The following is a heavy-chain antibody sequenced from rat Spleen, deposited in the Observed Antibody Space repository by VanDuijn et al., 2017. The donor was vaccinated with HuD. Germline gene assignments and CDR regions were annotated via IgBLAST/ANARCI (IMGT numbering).Heavy chain of an antibody. V-gene: IGHV5-29*01. Sequence: EVQLVESDGGLVQPGRSLKLSCAASGFTFSDYYMAWVRQAPTKGLEWVATISYDGSSTYYRDSVKGRITSSRDNAKSNLYLQMDSLRSDDTATYYFARGVGPDYFDYWCQGGMVTVSS. CDR1: GFTFSDYY. CDR3: ARGVGPDYFDY. CDR2: ISYDGSST. J-gene: IGHJ2*01.